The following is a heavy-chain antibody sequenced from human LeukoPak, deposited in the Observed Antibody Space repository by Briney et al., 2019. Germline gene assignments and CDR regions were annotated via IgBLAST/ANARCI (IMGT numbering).Heavy chain of an antibody. CDR3: ARVVEGFY. J-gene: IGHJ4*02. CDR1: GGSISSYY. CDR2: IQISGST. V-gene: IGHV4-4*07. Sequence: SETLSLTCTVSGGSISSYYCSWIRQSAGKGLEWIGRIQISGSTNYNPSLRSRVTMSVDTSKNQFSLRLSSVTAADTAVYYCARVVEGFYWGQGTLVTVSS. D-gene: IGHD3-10*01.